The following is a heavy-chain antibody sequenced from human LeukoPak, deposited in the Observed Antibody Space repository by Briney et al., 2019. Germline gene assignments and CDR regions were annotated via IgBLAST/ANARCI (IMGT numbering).Heavy chain of an antibody. J-gene: IGHJ4*02. V-gene: IGHV4-59*01. Sequence: SETLSLTCTVSGGSISSYYWSWIRQPPGKGLEWIGYIYYSGSTNYNPSLKSRVTISVDTSKNQFSLKLSPVTAADTAVYYCAREGRRPGYFDYWGQGTLVTVSS. CDR2: IYYSGST. CDR3: AREGRRPGYFDY. CDR1: GGSISSYY.